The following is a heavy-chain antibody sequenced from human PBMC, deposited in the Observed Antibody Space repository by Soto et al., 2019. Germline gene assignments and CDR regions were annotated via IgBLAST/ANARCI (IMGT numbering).Heavy chain of an antibody. CDR1: GGAISSSEW. Sequence: QVQVQESGPGLVKHWGTLSLTCAVSGGAISSSEWWRWVRHPPGKGLEWIGEVAHSGSTNYKSSLTSRVTISIEKSNNQFSLELTSVTAEDTAVYYCASRIGTRPFWGQGTLVTVSS. CDR2: VAHSGST. CDR3: ASRIGTRPF. D-gene: IGHD6-6*01. V-gene: IGHV4-4*02. J-gene: IGHJ4*02.